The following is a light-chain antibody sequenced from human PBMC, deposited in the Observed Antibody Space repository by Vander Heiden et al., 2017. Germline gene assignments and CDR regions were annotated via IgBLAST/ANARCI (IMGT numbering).Light chain of an antibody. Sequence: QSPSSLSASVGDRVTITCRASQGISSYLNWYQQKPGKAPKLLIYAASSLQSGVPSRFSGSGSGTDFTLTISRLQPEDFATYYCQQADSTPLTFGPGTKVEIK. CDR1: QGISSY. CDR2: AAS. CDR3: QQADSTPLT. V-gene: IGKV1-39*01. J-gene: IGKJ4*01.